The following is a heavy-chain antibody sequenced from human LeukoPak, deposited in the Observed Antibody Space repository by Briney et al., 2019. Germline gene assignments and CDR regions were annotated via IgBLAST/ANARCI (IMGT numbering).Heavy chain of an antibody. Sequence: ASVTVSCKASGYTFISYGISWVRQAPGQGLEWMGWISAYNGNTNYAQKLQGRVTMTTDTSTSTAYMELRSLRSDDTAVYYCARSRADYDILTGYYASPTTALDYWGQGTLVTVSS. CDR3: ARSRADYDILTGYYASPTTALDY. D-gene: IGHD3-9*01. CDR2: ISAYNGNT. V-gene: IGHV1-18*01. J-gene: IGHJ4*02. CDR1: GYTFISYG.